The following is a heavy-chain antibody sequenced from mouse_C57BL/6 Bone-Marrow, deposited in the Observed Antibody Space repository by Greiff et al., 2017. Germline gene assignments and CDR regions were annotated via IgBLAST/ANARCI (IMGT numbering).Heavy chain of an antibody. CDR1: GYTFTDYN. J-gene: IGHJ2*01. V-gene: IGHV1-18*01. Sequence: EVQLQQSGPELVKPGASVKIPCTASGYTFTDYNMDWVKQSHGKSLEWIGDINPNNGGTIYNQKFKGKATLTVDKSSSTAYMELRSLTSEDTAVYYWARGYGYFYFDDWGQGTTLTVSS. CDR3: ARGYGYFYFDD. CDR2: INPNNGGT. D-gene: IGHD2-2*01.